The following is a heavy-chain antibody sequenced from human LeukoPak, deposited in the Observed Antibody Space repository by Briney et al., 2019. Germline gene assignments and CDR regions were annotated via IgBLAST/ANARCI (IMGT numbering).Heavy chain of an antibody. J-gene: IGHJ5*02. D-gene: IGHD6-13*01. CDR3: ARAYSSSWYWNWFDP. CDR2: IYHSGST. V-gene: IGHV4-38-2*02. Sequence: PSETLSLTCTVSGYSISSGYYWGWIRQPPGKGLEWIGSIYHSGSTYYNPSLKSQVTISVDTSKNQFSLKLSSVTAADTAVYYCARAYSSSWYWNWFDPWGQGTLVTVSS. CDR1: GYSISSGYY.